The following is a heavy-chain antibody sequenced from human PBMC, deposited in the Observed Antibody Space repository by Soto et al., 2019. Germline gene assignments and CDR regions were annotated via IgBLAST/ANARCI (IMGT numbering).Heavy chain of an antibody. CDR3: ARLWVGEQQLI. J-gene: IGHJ4*02. D-gene: IGHD6-13*01. Sequence: QLQLQESGPGLVKPSETLSLTCTVSGGSISSSSYYWGWIRQPPGKGLEWIGSIYYSGSTYYNPSLKSRVTISVDTSKNQFSLKLSSVTAADTAVYYCARLWVGEQQLIWGQGTLVTVSS. V-gene: IGHV4-39*01. CDR1: GGSISSSSYY. CDR2: IYYSGST.